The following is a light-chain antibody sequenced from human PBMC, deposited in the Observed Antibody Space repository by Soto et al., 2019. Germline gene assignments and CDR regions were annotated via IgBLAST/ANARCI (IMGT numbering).Light chain of an antibody. V-gene: IGKV3-20*01. Sequence: ETVLTQSPGTLSLSPGERATLSCRASQTVSSSYLAWYQQKPGQAPTLLIYSGSSRATGVPDRFTGSGSGTDLALTISRLEPEDFAVYYCQQYGGSPRYTFGQGTKLEIK. CDR2: SGS. CDR3: QQYGGSPRYT. J-gene: IGKJ2*01. CDR1: QTVSSSY.